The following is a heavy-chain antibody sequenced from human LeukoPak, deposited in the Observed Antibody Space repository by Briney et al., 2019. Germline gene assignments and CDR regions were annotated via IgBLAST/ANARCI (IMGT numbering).Heavy chain of an antibody. CDR2: INPKSGDT. J-gene: IGHJ5*01. CDR1: GYTFSDYY. D-gene: IGHD2-15*01. Sequence: GSVKVSCKASGYTFSDYYMYWLRQAPGEGLEWMGRINPKSGDTSYAQNFQGRVTMTRDTSMNTAYMELSRLRSDDTAVYFCARGYCSGGSCYLVENWFDFWGQGTLVTVSS. CDR3: ARGYCSGGSCYLVENWFDF. V-gene: IGHV1-2*06.